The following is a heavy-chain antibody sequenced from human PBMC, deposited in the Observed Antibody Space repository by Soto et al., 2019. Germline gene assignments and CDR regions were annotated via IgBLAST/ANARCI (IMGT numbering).Heavy chain of an antibody. D-gene: IGHD2-2*01. V-gene: IGHV1-69*01. J-gene: IGHJ6*02. CDR3: ARSQGSSTSLEIYYYYYYGMDV. CDR2: IIPIPGTA. CDR1: GGTFGSYA. Sequence: QVQLVQAGAEVKKPGSSVKVSCKASGGTFGSYAISWVRQAPGQGLEWMGGIIPIPGTANYAQKFQGRVTIAADESTSTAYMELSSVRSEDTAVYYCARSQGSSTSLEIYYYYYYGMDVRGQGTTVTVSS.